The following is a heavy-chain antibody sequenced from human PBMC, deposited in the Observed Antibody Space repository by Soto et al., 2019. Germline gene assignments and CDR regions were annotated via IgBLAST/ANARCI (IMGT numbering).Heavy chain of an antibody. CDR1: GFTFSSYS. CDR3: ERDGAYCRSKSCYYYYYGMDV. J-gene: IGHJ6*02. CDR2: ISSSSSYI. D-gene: IGHD2-2*01. Sequence: GGSLRLSCAASGFTFSSYSMNWVRQAPGKGLEWVSSISSSSSYIYYADSVKGRFTISRDNAKNSLYLQMNSLRAEDTAVYYCERDGAYCRSKSCYYYYYGMDVWGQXTTVTVSS. V-gene: IGHV3-21*01.